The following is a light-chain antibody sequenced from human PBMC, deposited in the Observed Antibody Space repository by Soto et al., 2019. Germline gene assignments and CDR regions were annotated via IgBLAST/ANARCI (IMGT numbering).Light chain of an antibody. J-gene: IGKJ4*01. V-gene: IGKV3-11*01. CDR3: HQRTRWPPT. Sequence: EIVLTQSPATLSLSPGERASLSCRASQSISVYLAWYQQKPGQAPRLLIYDASNRATGIPARFCGSGSGTDFTLTISSLEPEDFAVYYCHQRTRWPPTFGGGTKVEI. CDR1: QSISVY. CDR2: DAS.